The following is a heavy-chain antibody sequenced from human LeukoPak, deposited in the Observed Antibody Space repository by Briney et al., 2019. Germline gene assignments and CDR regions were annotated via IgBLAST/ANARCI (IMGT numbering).Heavy chain of an antibody. D-gene: IGHD3-10*01. J-gene: IGHJ4*02. CDR3: AKGPGSGSTY. CDR2: ISYDGSNK. V-gene: IGHV3-30*18. CDR1: GFTFSSYG. Sequence: GGSLRLSCAASGFTFSSYGMHWVRQAPGKGLEWVAVISYDGSNKYYADSVKGRFTISRDSSKNTLYLQMNSLRAEDTAVYYRAKGPGSGSTYWGQGTLVTVSS.